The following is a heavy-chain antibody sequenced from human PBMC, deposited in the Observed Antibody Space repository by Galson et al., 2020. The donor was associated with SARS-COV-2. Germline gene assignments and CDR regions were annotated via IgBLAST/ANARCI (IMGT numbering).Heavy chain of an antibody. J-gene: IGHJ4*02. CDR1: GYSISSGYY. CDR2: IYHSGST. V-gene: IGHV4-38-2*02. D-gene: IGHD5-18*01. CDR3: ASETWIQLWLLRACYFDY. Sequence: SETLSLTCTVSGYSISSGYYWGWIRQPPGKGLEWIGSIYHSGSTYYNPSLKSRVTTSVDTSKNQFSLKLSSVTAADTAVYYCASETWIQLWLLRACYFDYWGQGTLVTVSS.